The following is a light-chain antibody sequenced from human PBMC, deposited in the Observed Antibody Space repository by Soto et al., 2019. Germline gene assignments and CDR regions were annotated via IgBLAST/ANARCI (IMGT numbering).Light chain of an antibody. J-gene: IGLJ3*02. CDR2: EGS. V-gene: IGLV2-23*01. Sequence: QSALTQPASVSGSPGQSITISCTGTSSDVGSYKFVSWYQQHPGKATKLMIYEGSKRPSGVSNRFSGSKSGNTASLTISGLQAEDEADYYCCSYAGDSAWVFGGGTKVTVL. CDR3: CSYAGDSAWV. CDR1: SSDVGSYKF.